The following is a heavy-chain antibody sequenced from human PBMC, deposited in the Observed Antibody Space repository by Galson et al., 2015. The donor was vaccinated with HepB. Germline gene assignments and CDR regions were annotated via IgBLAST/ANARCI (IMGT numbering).Heavy chain of an antibody. Sequence: SLRLSCAASGFTFSSYDMNWVRQAPGKGLEWVSFISSSGDNTYYADSVKGQLTISRDNSKNTLYLQMNSLRAEDTAIYYCVKRSNNLYDRSLDYWGQGTLVTVSS. V-gene: IGHV3-23*01. CDR3: VKRSNNLYDRSLDY. D-gene: IGHD1-20*01. CDR1: GFTFSSYD. J-gene: IGHJ4*02. CDR2: ISSSGDNT.